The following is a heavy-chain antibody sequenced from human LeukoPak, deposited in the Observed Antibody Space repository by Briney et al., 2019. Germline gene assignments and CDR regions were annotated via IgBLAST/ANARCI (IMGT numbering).Heavy chain of an antibody. D-gene: IGHD4-17*01. V-gene: IGHV1-18*01. J-gene: IGHJ4*02. CDR3: ASDRVIIAVTDRGGFPDY. Sequence: ASVKVTCKASGYTFTSYGISWVRQAPGQGLEWMGWISAYNGNTNYAQKLQGRVTMTTDTSTSTAYMELRSLRSDDTAVYYCASDRVIIAVTDRGGFPDYWGQGTLVTVS. CDR1: GYTFTSYG. CDR2: ISAYNGNT.